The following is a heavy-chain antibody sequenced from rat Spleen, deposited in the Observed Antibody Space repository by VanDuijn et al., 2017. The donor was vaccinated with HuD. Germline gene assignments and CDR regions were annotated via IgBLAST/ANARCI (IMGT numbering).Heavy chain of an antibody. CDR3: AREGYNNLEGGWFAY. V-gene: IGHV5-7*01. CDR2: ISYSGSRN. CDR1: GFTFSDYN. J-gene: IGHJ3*01. Sequence: EVQLVESGGGLVQPGRSLKLSCAAAGFTFSDYNMAWVRQAPKKGLAWVATISYSGSRNYYRDSVKGRFTISRDNPKSTLYLQMDSLRSEDTATYYCAREGYNNLEGGWFAYWGQGTLVTVSS. D-gene: IGHD1-10*01.